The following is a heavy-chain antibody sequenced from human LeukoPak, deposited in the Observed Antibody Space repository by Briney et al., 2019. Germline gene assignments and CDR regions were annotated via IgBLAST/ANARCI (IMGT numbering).Heavy chain of an antibody. Sequence: SVKVSCKASGGTFSSYAISWVRQAPGQGLEWMGRIIPILGIANYAQKFQGRVTITADKSTSTAYMELSSPRSEDTAVYYCATARCGGDCYAYYYYYYGMDVWGQGTTVTVSS. J-gene: IGHJ6*02. CDR1: GGTFSSYA. V-gene: IGHV1-69*04. D-gene: IGHD2-21*02. CDR3: ATARCGGDCYAYYYYYYGMDV. CDR2: IIPILGIA.